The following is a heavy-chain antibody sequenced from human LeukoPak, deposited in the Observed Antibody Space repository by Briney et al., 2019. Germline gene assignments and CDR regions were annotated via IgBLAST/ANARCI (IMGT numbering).Heavy chain of an antibody. CDR1: GFTFTSYA. J-gene: IGHJ4*02. Sequence: GGSLRLSCAASGFTFTSYAMSWVRQAPGKGLEWVSANSGSGGTTYYADSVKGRFTISRDISKNSLYLQMNSLRAEDTAVYYCARDWYSSSSEDDYWGQGTLVTVSS. CDR2: NSGSGGTT. V-gene: IGHV3-23*01. CDR3: ARDWYSSSSEDDY. D-gene: IGHD6-6*01.